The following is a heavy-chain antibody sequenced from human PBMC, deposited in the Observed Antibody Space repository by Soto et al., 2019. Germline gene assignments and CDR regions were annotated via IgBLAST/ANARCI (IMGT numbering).Heavy chain of an antibody. V-gene: IGHV3-30-3*01. CDR3: AGEGNGGEAGRYFDL. Sequence: QVQLVESGGGVVQPEKSLRLSCAASGFTLSTYSMHWVRQAPGKGLEWVAVISFDGNTEYYADSVTGRFTISRDNSKDMWYLQMNRLRAEDTAVYYCAGEGNGGEAGRYFDLWCRGTLVTVSS. D-gene: IGHD2-21*01. CDR1: GFTLSTYS. CDR2: ISFDGNTE. J-gene: IGHJ2*01.